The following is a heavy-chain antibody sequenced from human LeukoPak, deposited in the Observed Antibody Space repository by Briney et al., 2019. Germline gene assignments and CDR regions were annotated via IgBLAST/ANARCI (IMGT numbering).Heavy chain of an antibody. D-gene: IGHD1-1*01. CDR3: ARALNWNRDPFDY. Sequence: PGGSLRLSCAASGFTFSSYRMSWVRQAPGKGLEWVANIKQDGSEKYYVDSVKGRFTISRDNAKNSLYLQMNSLRAEDTAVYYCARALNWNRDPFDYWGQGTLVTVSS. J-gene: IGHJ4*02. V-gene: IGHV3-7*01. CDR1: GFTFSSYR. CDR2: IKQDGSEK.